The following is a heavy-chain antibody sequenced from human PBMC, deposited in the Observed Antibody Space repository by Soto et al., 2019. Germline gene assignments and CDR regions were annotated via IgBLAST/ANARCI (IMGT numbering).Heavy chain of an antibody. Sequence: EVQLVESGGGMVKPGGSLRLSCAASGFTFRSYSINWVRQAPGKGLEWVSCISNTRSYKYYADSVKGRFTISRDNARNTVLLQMNSLRGEDTAVYHCERGGQLVSANYFDSWGQGTLVTVSS. CDR3: ERGGQLVSANYFDS. CDR2: ISNTRSYK. J-gene: IGHJ4*01. CDR1: GFTFRSYS. D-gene: IGHD6-6*01. V-gene: IGHV3-21*06.